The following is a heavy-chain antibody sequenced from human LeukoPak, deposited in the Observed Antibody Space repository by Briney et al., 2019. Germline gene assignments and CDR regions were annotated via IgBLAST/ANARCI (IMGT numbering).Heavy chain of an antibody. CDR3: ARGSSSWYFWFDP. J-gene: IGHJ5*02. D-gene: IGHD6-13*01. Sequence: GGPLRLSCAASGFTFSSYDMHWVRQATGKGLEWVSAIGTAGDTYYPGSVKGRFTISRENAKNSLYLQMNSLRAEDTAVYYCARGSSSWYFWFDPWGQGTLVTVSS. V-gene: IGHV3-13*01. CDR1: GFTFSSYD. CDR2: IGTAGDT.